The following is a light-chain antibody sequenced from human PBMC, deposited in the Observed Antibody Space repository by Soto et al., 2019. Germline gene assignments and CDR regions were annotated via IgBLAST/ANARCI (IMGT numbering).Light chain of an antibody. Sequence: DIQMTQSPSSLSASVGDRVTITCRASQGISNYLAWYQQKPGKGPKLLIYAASTLHSGVPSRLSGRGSGTDFTFTISSLQPEDVATYYCQSYNSAPRTFGQGTKLEIK. J-gene: IGKJ1*01. CDR1: QGISNY. V-gene: IGKV1-27*01. CDR3: QSYNSAPRT. CDR2: AAS.